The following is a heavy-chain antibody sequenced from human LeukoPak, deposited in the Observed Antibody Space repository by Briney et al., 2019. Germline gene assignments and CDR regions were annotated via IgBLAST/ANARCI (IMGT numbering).Heavy chain of an antibody. J-gene: IGHJ3*02. D-gene: IGHD4-23*01. CDR2: ISGSGSNT. V-gene: IGHV3-23*01. CDR3: AKSRGYSRDGFDI. CDR1: GFTFSSYA. Sequence: GGSLRLSCAASGFTFSSYAMSWLRQAPGKGLERVSAISGSGSNTYYADSVKGRFTISRDSTKNTMYLQMHSLRAKAMAVYFCAKSRGYSRDGFDIWGQGTMVTVSS.